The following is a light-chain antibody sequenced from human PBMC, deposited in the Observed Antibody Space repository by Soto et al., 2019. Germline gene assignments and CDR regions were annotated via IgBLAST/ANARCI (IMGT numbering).Light chain of an antibody. CDR3: AAWDDSLVV. CDR2: RNN. J-gene: IGLJ2*01. Sequence: QSVRTQPPSASGTPGQTVTISCSGSSSNIGSAYIYWYQHLPGTAPKLLIYRNNQRPSGVPDRFSASKSGTSASLAISGLRSEDDADYYCAAWDDSLVVFGGGTKLTVL. V-gene: IGLV1-47*01. CDR1: SSNIGSAY.